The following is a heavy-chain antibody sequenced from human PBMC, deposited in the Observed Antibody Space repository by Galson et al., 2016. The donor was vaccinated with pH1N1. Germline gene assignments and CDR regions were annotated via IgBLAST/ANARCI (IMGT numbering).Heavy chain of an antibody. CDR1: GFTFSNYW. D-gene: IGHD3-16*02. CDR3: ARAIGSRSAY. J-gene: IGHJ4*02. Sequence: SLRLSCAASGFTFSNYWMHWVRQVPGKGLEWVANIKEDGSETYYVDSVRGRFTISRDNAKNSLYLQMNSVRDEDTAFYYCARAIGSRSAYWGQGTLVTVSS. V-gene: IGHV3-7*01. CDR2: IKEDGSET.